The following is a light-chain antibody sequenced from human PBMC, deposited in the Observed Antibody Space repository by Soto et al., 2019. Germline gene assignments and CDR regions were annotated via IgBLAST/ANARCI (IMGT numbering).Light chain of an antibody. V-gene: IGKV1-39*01. J-gene: IGKJ2*01. CDR3: QQSYSTPYT. CDR1: QTFSNF. CDR2: GAS. Sequence: DIQMTQSPSSLSASVGDRVTITCRASQTFSNFLNWYQQKPGKAPKLLVHGASSLQSGVPSRFSGSGSGTDFTLTITSLQPEDSATYYCQQSYSTPYTFGQETKLQIK.